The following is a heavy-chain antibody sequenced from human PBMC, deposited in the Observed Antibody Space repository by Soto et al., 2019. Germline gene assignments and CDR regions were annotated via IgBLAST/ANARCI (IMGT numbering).Heavy chain of an antibody. J-gene: IGHJ4*02. CDR2: ISNRGDRT. V-gene: IGHV3-23*01. CDR1: GFTFSGYA. Sequence: EVQLLESGGGLVQPGGSLRLSCAASGFTFSGYAMSWVRQAPGKGLEWVSSISNRGDRTFYADSVEGRFTISRDNSKNTLYLEMNSLRAGDTAIYYCIQGYFYDAWGQGTLVTVSS. CDR3: IQGYFYDA. D-gene: IGHD3-22*01.